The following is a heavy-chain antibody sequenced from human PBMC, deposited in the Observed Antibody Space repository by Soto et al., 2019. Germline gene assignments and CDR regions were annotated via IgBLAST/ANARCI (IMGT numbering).Heavy chain of an antibody. V-gene: IGHV3-23*01. J-gene: IGHJ3*02. CDR2: TGGGGVST. Sequence: EVQLLESGGGLVEPGGSLRLSCAASGFTFRSYAMTWVRQAPGKGLEWVSYTGGGGVSTYYADSVKGRFTSSRDDSKNTLHLQMNSLRGEDTALYYCAKIVGGGSHHDAFDIWGQGTMVSVSS. D-gene: IGHD2-15*01. CDR3: AKIVGGGSHHDAFDI. CDR1: GFTFRSYA.